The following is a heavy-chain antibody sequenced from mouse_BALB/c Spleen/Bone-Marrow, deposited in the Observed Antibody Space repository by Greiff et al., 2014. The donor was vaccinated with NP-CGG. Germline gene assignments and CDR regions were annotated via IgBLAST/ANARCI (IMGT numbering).Heavy chain of an antibody. J-gene: IGHJ2*01. CDR3: ARKFYYFDY. V-gene: IGHV3-2*02. CDR1: GYSITSDYA. CDR2: ISYSGGT. Sequence: EVMLVESGPGLVKPSQSLSLTCTVTGYSITSDYAWNWIRQSPGNKLEWMGSISYSGGTDYNPTLKSRFSITRDTSKNQFFLQLNSVTAEDTATYYCARKFYYFDYWGHGTTLTVSS.